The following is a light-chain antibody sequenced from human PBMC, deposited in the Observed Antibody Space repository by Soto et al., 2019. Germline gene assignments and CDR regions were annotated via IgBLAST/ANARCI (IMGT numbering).Light chain of an antibody. J-gene: IGLJ2*01. CDR2: EVS. CDR1: SSDVGGYNY. V-gene: IGLV2-8*01. Sequence: QSALTQPPSASGSPGQSVTISCTGTSSDVGGYNYVSWYQQHPGKAPKLMIYEVSKRPSGVPDRFSGSKSGNTASLTVSGLQAEDEAEYYCQSYDSSLSGYVVFGGGTKLTVL. CDR3: QSYDSSLSGYVV.